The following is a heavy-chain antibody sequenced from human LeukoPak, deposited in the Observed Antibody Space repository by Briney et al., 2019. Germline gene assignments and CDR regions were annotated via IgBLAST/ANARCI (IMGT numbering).Heavy chain of an antibody. D-gene: IGHD3-16*01. CDR1: GFTFSSYA. CDR2: VSYDGSNK. Sequence: GRSLRLSCAVSGFTFSSYAMHWVRQAPGKGLEWVAVVSYDGSNKYYADSVKGRFTISRDNSKNTVYLQMNSLRAEDTAVYYCAKEMSMITFGGVISNPFDYWGQGTLVTVSS. CDR3: AKEMSMITFGGVISNPFDY. V-gene: IGHV3-30*18. J-gene: IGHJ4*02.